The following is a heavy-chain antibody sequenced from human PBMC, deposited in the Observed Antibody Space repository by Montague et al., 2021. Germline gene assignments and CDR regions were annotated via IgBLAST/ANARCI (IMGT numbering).Heavy chain of an antibody. CDR1: GDSINGWY. CDR3: ARQGFYESGGFFI. D-gene: IGHD3-22*01. V-gene: IGHV4-59*01. Sequence: SETLSLTCSVSGDSINGWYWSWIRQPPGKGLEWIGSVFYSGAINYNPSLKSRVTTSADTSKNQVSLKVNSVTAAETAVYYCARQGFYESGGFFIWGLGTLGTVSS. CDR2: VFYSGAI. J-gene: IGHJ4*02.